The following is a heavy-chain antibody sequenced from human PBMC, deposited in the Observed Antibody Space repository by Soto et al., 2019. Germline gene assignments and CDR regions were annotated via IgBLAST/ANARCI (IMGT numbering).Heavy chain of an antibody. V-gene: IGHV3-7*01. CDR3: ARVAYSGYEYYFDY. CDR2: IKQDGSEK. CDR1: GFTFSSYW. D-gene: IGHD5-12*01. Sequence: GGSLRLSCAASGFTFSSYWMSWVRQAPGKGLEWVANIKQDGSEKYYVDSVKGRFTISRDNAKNSLYLQMNSLRAEDTAVYYCARVAYSGYEYYFDYWGQGTLDTVSS. J-gene: IGHJ4*02.